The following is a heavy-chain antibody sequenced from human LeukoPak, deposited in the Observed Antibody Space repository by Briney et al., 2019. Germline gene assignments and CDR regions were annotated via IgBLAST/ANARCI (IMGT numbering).Heavy chain of an antibody. V-gene: IGHV3-53*01. Sequence: GGSLRLSCAASGFTFSSYAMHWVRQAPGKGLEWVSVIYSGGSTYYADSVKGRFTISRDNSKNTLYLQMNSLRAEDTAVYYCASSYYYDSRIDYWGQGTLVTVSS. D-gene: IGHD3-22*01. CDR1: GFTFSSYA. CDR2: IYSGGST. J-gene: IGHJ4*02. CDR3: ASSYYYDSRIDY.